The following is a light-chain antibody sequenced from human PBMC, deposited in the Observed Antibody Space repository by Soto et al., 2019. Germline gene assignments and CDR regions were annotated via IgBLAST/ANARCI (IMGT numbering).Light chain of an antibody. CDR2: DAS. CDR3: QQRSNWLT. CDR1: QSVSIY. Sequence: EIVLTQSPATLSLSPGERATLSCRASQSVSIYLAWYQQKSGQAPRLLIYDASNRATGIPARFSGSGSGTDFTLTISSPEPEDFAVYYCQQRSNWLTFGGGTKVEIK. V-gene: IGKV3-11*01. J-gene: IGKJ4*01.